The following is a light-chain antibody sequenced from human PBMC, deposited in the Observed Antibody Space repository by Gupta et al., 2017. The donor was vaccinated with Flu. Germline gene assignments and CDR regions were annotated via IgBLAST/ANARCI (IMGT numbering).Light chain of an antibody. J-gene: IGKJ2*01. Sequence: DIQMTQSPSSLSASVGDRVTITCQASQDIRKYLNWYQQRPGKAPKLLIYDASNLETGVPSRFSRSGFGTDFTFTINSRQPEEVGSYYCKQEDNFPYTFGQGTKVEIK. CDR2: DAS. V-gene: IGKV1-33*01. CDR3: KQEDNFPYT. CDR1: QDIRKY.